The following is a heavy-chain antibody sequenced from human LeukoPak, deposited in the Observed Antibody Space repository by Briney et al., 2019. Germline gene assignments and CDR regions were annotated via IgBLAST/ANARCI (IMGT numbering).Heavy chain of an antibody. Sequence: PGGSLRLSCAASGFTFSSYAMSWVRQAPGKGLEWVSAISGSGGSTYYADSVKGRFTISRDNANNSLYLQMNSLRAEDTAVYYCARGEDTAMVSGGYNWFDPWGQGTLVTVSS. J-gene: IGHJ5*02. D-gene: IGHD5-18*01. CDR1: GFTFSSYA. CDR2: ISGSGGST. CDR3: ARGEDTAMVSGGYNWFDP. V-gene: IGHV3-23*01.